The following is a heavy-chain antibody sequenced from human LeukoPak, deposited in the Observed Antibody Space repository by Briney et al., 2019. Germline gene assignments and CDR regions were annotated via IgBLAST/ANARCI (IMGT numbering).Heavy chain of an antibody. Sequence: GGSLRLSCAASGFTFSSYAMSWVHQAPGKGLEWVSAISGSGGSTYYADSVKGRFTISRDNSKNTLYLQMNSLRAEDTAVYYCAKDRRIAVAGNDHWGQGTLVTVSS. V-gene: IGHV3-23*01. D-gene: IGHD6-19*01. CDR2: ISGSGGST. CDR3: AKDRRIAVAGNDH. CDR1: GFTFSSYA. J-gene: IGHJ4*02.